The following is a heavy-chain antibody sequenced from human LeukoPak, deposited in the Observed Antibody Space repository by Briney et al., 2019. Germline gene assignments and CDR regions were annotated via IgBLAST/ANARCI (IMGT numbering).Heavy chain of an antibody. V-gene: IGHV3-74*01. CDR2: VNSDGSST. CDR1: GISFNNYW. J-gene: IGHJ4*02. Sequence: PGGSLRLSCAASGISFNNYWMHWVRHAPGKGLVWVSRVNSDGSSTVYADSVKGRFTISRDNARTTVYLQMSSLRLDDTATYYCATGLGHYYDYWGQGSLVTVSS. CDR3: ATGLGHYYDY. D-gene: IGHD3-22*01.